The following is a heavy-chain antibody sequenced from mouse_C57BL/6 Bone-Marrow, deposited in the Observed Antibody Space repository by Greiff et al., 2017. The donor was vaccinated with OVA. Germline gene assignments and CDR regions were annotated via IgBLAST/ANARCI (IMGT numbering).Heavy chain of an antibody. D-gene: IGHD1-1*01. V-gene: IGHV1-81*01. J-gene: IGHJ4*01. CDR2: IYPKSGDT. Sequence: VQLQESGAELARPGASVKLSCKASGYTFTNYGIRWVKQRTGQGLEWIGEIYPKSGDTCYNEKFKGKATMTADKSSSTAYLELRSLTSEDSAVYFCALIPTVGATTGYYAMDYWGQGTSVTVSS. CDR1: GYTFTNYG. CDR3: ALIPTVGATTGYYAMDY.